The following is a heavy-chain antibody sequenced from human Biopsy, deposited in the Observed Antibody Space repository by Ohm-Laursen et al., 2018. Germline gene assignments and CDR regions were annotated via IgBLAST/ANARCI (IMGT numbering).Heavy chain of an antibody. D-gene: IGHD1-26*01. CDR1: GYSFTSYY. CDR3: AIEGGTYSKPFDY. V-gene: IGHV1-46*01. J-gene: IGHJ4*02. CDR2: INPSGSTT. Sequence: ASVKVSCSASGYSFTSYYMHWVRQAPGQGLELMGMINPSGSTTSYPQIFQGRVTMTRDTSKSTVYMELSSLRSADTAVYYCAIEGGTYSKPFDYWGQGSQVIVSS.